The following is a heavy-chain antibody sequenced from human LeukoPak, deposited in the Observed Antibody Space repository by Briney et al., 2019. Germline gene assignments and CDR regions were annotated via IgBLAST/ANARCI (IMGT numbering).Heavy chain of an antibody. D-gene: IGHD4-23*01. CDR3: ARRAGGYSHPYDY. V-gene: IGHV3-53*01. J-gene: IGHJ4*02. CDR1: GFTVSGNY. CDR2: NSGGTT. Sequence: GGSLRLSCAVSGFTVSGNYMIWLRQAPGKGLEWVSLNSGGTTYYAVSVKGRFTISRDNSKNTLYLQMNSLRAEDTAVYYCARRAGGYSHPYDYWGQGILVTVSS.